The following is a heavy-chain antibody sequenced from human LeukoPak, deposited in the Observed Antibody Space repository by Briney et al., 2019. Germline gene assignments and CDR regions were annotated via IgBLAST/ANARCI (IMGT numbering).Heavy chain of an antibody. CDR2: ISSSSSYI. D-gene: IGHD5-18*01. CDR1: GFTFSSCS. V-gene: IGHV3-21*01. J-gene: IGHJ4*02. Sequence: PGGSLRLSCAASGFTFSSCSMNWVRQAPGKGLEWVSSISSSSSYIYYADSVKGRFTISRDNAKNSLYLEMNSLRDEDTAVYYCARVHRGYSYGRLDYWGQGTLVTVSS. CDR3: ARVHRGYSYGRLDY.